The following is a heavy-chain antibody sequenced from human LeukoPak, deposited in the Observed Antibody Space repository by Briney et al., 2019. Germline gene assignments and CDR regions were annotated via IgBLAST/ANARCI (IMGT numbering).Heavy chain of an antibody. Sequence: SVKVSCKASGGTFSSYAISWVRQAPGQGLEWMGGIIPIFGTANYAQKFQGRVTITADESTSTAYMELSSLRSEDTAVYYCATEVRGYSGYDHQPFDYWGQGTLVTVSS. V-gene: IGHV1-69*13. CDR1: GGTFSSYA. CDR3: ATEVRGYSGYDHQPFDY. J-gene: IGHJ4*02. CDR2: IIPIFGTA. D-gene: IGHD5-12*01.